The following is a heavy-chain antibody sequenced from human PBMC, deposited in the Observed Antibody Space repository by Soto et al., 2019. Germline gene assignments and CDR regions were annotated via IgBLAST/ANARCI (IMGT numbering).Heavy chain of an antibody. Sequence: GASVKVSCKASGGTFSSYAISWVRQAPGQGLEWMGGIIPIFGTANYAQKFQGRVTITADESTSTAYMELSSLRSEDTAVYYCARGSGVGTIFYYYMDVWGKGTTVTVSS. V-gene: IGHV1-69*13. CDR2: IIPIFGTA. CDR1: GGTFSSYA. D-gene: IGHD3-3*01. J-gene: IGHJ6*03. CDR3: ARGSGVGTIFYYYMDV.